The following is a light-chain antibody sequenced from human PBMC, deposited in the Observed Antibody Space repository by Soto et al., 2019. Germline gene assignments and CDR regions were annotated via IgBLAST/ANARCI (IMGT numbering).Light chain of an antibody. Sequence: QSALTQPPSASGSPGQSVAISCTGTTSDIGGYNYASWYQQHPGKAPNLMLYEVNKRPSGVPDRFSGSKSGNTAALTGAGLQAEDEADYYCSAHGGNSPYVFGTGTKVTVL. CDR3: SAHGGNSPYV. V-gene: IGLV2-8*01. J-gene: IGLJ1*01. CDR2: EVN. CDR1: TSDIGGYNY.